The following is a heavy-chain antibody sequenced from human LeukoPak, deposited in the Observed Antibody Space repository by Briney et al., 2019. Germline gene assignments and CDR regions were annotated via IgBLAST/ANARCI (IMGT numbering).Heavy chain of an antibody. Sequence: ASVKVSCKASGYTFTSYGIIWVRQAPGQGVEWMGWISAYNGNTNYAQKLQGRVTMTTDTSTSTAYMELRSLRSDGTAVYYCARSMITFGGVTTFDYWGQGTLVTVSS. V-gene: IGHV1-18*01. D-gene: IGHD3-16*01. CDR2: ISAYNGNT. CDR3: ARSMITFGGVTTFDY. J-gene: IGHJ4*02. CDR1: GYTFTSYG.